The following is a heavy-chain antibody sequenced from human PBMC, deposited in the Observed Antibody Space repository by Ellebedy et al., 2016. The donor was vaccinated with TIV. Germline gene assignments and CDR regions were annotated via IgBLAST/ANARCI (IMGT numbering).Heavy chain of an antibody. J-gene: IGHJ4*02. CDR2: IIPIFGTA. CDR1: GGTFSSYA. D-gene: IGHD4-17*01. V-gene: IGHV1-69*05. Sequence: SVKVSCXASGGTFSSYAISWVRQAPGQGLEWMGGIIPIFGTANYAQKFQGRVTMTRNTSISTAYMELSSLRSEDTAVYYCATLYGDHAGYWGQGTLVTVSS. CDR3: ATLYGDHAGY.